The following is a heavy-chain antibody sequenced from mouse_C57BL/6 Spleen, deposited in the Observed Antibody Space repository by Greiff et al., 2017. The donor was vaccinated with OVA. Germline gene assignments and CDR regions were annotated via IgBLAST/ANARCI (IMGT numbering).Heavy chain of an antibody. J-gene: IGHJ3*01. CDR1: GFNIKNTY. CDR3: ARPHARAQGSLGVAY. V-gene: IGHV14-3*01. D-gene: IGHD3-2*02. CDR2: IDPANGNT. Sequence: VQLQQSVAELVRPGASVKLSCTASGFNIKNTYMHWVKQRTEQGLEWIGRIDPANGNTKYAPKFQGKATITADTSSNTAYLQLSSLTSEDTAIYYCARPHARAQGSLGVAYRGQGTLVTVS.